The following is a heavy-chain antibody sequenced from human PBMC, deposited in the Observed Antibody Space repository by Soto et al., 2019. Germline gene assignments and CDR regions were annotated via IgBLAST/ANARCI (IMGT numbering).Heavy chain of an antibody. V-gene: IGHV3-15*07. Sequence: EVQLVESGGGLVQPGGSLRLSCAASGFIFSDAWMNWVRQTPGQGLEWVARNIRKSQGETTDHAAPVKGRFIISRDDSQSMLHLQMNSLKNEDTGIYYCTTDLPSSTGWANDFWGQGALVTVSS. CDR3: TTDLPSSTGWANDF. J-gene: IGHJ4*02. CDR1: GFIFSDAW. D-gene: IGHD6-19*01. CDR2: NIRKSQGETT.